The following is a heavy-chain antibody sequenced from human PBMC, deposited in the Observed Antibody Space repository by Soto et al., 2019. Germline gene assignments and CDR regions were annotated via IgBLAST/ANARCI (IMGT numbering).Heavy chain of an antibody. CDR1: NGSFSVYY. CDR3: ARQGRNTKIVLVKHYAADF. V-gene: IGHV4-34*01. CDR2: INHAGST. D-gene: IGHD3-22*01. J-gene: IGHJ6*02. Sequence: SETLSLTCAVYNGSFSVYYWTWIRQPPGKGLEWIGEINHAGSTNYKPSLKSRVTISLDTSKNQFSLKVNSVTAADTAVYFCARQGRNTKIVLVKHYAADFWGQGTAVTVSS.